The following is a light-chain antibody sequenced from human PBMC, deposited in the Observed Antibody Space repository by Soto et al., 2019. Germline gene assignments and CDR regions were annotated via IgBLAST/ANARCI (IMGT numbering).Light chain of an antibody. J-gene: IGLJ1*01. CDR2: TNN. CDR3: AAWDDSFNGNV. CDR1: SSNIGSNT. V-gene: IGLV1-44*01. Sequence: QSVLTQPPSASGTPGQRVTISCSGSSSNIGSNTVNWYQQLPGTAPKLLIYTNNQRPSGVPDRFSGSKSGTSASLAISGLQSEDEADYYCAAWDDSFNGNVFGTGTKVTV.